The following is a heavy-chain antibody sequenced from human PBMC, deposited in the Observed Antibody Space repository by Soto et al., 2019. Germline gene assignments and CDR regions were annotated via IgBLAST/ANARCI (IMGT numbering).Heavy chain of an antibody. CDR3: AREVGGGLTYDY. D-gene: IGHD3-3*01. V-gene: IGHV3-33*01. J-gene: IGHJ4*02. Sequence: QVQLVESGGGVVQPGGSLRLSCEASGFIFSNHGMHWVRQAPGKGLEWVATIWYDGSNKYYADSVKGRFTISKDEFKRVLYLQMCTVGGDDMSVYYCAREVGGGLTYDYWGQGVLVTVSS. CDR1: GFIFSNHG. CDR2: IWYDGSNK.